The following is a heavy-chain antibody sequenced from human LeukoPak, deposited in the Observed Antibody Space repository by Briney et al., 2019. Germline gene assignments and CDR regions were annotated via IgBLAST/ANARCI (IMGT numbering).Heavy chain of an antibody. CDR2: INPSGDST. CDR3: AKGGRDYGDSSGTD. V-gene: IGHV1-46*01. CDR1: GYTFISYY. D-gene: IGHD4-23*01. J-gene: IGHJ4*02. Sequence: ASVKVSCKASGYTFISYYMHWVRQAPGQGLEWMGIINPSGDSTTYAQMFQGRVILTRDTSTRTVYMELYSLRSEDTAVYYCAKGGRDYGDSSGTDWGQGTLVTVSS.